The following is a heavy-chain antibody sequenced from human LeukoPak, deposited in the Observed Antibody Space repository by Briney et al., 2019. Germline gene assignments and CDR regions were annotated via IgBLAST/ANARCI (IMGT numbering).Heavy chain of an antibody. CDR1: GGSISSYY. V-gene: IGHV4-59*08. D-gene: IGHD3-16*01. J-gene: IGHJ4*02. CDR3: ARHVRGLGAFDY. Sequence: SETLSLTCTVSGGSISSYYWSWIRQPPGKGLEWMGYIYYSGSTNYNPSLKSRVTISVDTSKNQFSLKLSSVTAADTAVYYCARHVRGLGAFDYWGQGTLVTVSS. CDR2: IYYSGST.